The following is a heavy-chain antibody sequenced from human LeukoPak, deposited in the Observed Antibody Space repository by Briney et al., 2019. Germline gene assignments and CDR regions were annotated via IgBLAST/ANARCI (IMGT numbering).Heavy chain of an antibody. Sequence: ASVKVSCKTSGYSFTSYYMHWVRQAPGQGLEWMGWINPYNGNTDYAQKLQGRVTMTTDTSTSTAYVELRSLRSDDTAVYYCARDRLSAAGGWDLVFDYWGQGTLVTVSS. D-gene: IGHD1-26*01. J-gene: IGHJ4*02. CDR3: ARDRLSAAGGWDLVFDY. CDR1: GYSFTSYY. V-gene: IGHV1-18*04. CDR2: INPYNGNT.